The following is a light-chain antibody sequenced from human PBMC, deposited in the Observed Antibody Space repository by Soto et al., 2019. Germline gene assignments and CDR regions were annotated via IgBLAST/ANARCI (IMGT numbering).Light chain of an antibody. V-gene: IGLV1-40*01. CDR1: SSNIGTNN. Sequence: QSVLTQPPSVSGAPGQRVTISCTGSSSNIGTNNVHWYQHLPGAAPKVLIYANNNRPSGVPDRFSVSKSGTSASLAITGLQAEDEADYSCQSYDRNLNGLYVFGTGTKVTVL. J-gene: IGLJ1*01. CDR3: QSYDRNLNGLYV. CDR2: ANN.